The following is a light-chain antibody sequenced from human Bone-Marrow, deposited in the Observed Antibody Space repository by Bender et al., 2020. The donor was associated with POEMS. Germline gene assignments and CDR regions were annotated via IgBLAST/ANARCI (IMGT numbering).Light chain of an antibody. J-gene: IGLJ3*02. CDR2: DIN. V-gene: IGLV2-23*02. CDR1: SSHSGGYNY. Sequence: QSALTQPASVSGSPGQSITISCTETSSHSGGYNYFSWYQHHPGKAPKLIIYDINKRPSGVSSRFSGSKSDNTASLTISGLQAEDEADYYCCSYVGSSTHWVFGGGTKLTVL. CDR3: CSYVGSSTHWV.